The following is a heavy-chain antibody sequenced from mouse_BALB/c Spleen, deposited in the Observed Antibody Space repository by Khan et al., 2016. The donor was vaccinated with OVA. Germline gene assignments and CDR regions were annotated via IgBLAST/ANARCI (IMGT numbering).Heavy chain of an antibody. D-gene: IGHD1-1*01. CDR3: ARDYESSFWFAY. CDR2: INPYNDGT. J-gene: IGHJ3*01. Sequence: VQLKQSGPELVKPGASVKMSCKASGYTFTNYIIHWVKQKPGQGLEWIGYINPYNDGTKYNEKFKGKATLTSEKSSSTAYMELSGLTSEDSAFYYCARDYESSFWFAYWGQGTLVTVSA. V-gene: IGHV1S136*01. CDR1: GYTFTNYI.